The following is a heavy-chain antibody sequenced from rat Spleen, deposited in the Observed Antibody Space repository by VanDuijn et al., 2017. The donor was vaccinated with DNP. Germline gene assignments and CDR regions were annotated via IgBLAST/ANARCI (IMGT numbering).Heavy chain of an antibody. CDR1: GYSIPSNY. CDR2: INYSGST. V-gene: IGHV3-1*01. J-gene: IGHJ2*01. Sequence: EVRLQESGPGLVQPSQSLSLTCSVTGYSIPSNYWAWIRKFPGNKMEWIGYINYSGSTGYNPSLKSRISITRDTSKNQFFLQLNSVTTEDTATYYCARWTRYFDYWGQGVMVTVSS. D-gene: IGHD1-7*01. CDR3: ARWTRYFDY.